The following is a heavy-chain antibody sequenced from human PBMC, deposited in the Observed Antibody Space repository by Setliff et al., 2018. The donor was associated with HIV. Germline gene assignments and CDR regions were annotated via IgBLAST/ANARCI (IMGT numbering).Heavy chain of an antibody. D-gene: IGHD2-21*02. CDR1: GVPLSDYY. CDR3: AISVVGVTSEMY. V-gene: IGHV4-34*01. Sequence: SETLSLTCTLNGVPLSDYYWNWIRQSPGKGLEWIVEVNHNGNINYNPSLKSRVTVSVDTSKTQYSLKMISVTAADTAMYYYAISVVGVTSEMYWAQGTLVTVSS. CDR2: VNHNGNI. J-gene: IGHJ4*02.